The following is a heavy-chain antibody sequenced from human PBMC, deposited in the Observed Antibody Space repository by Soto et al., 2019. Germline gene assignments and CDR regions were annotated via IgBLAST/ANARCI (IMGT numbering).Heavy chain of an antibody. D-gene: IGHD6-13*01. J-gene: IGHJ4*02. Sequence: GGSLRLSCVASEFTVSSNYMSWVRQAPGKGLEWVSVIYSGGSTYYADSVKGRFTISRDNSKNTLYLQMNSLRAEDTAVYYCARINSGSWEGYFDYWGQGTLVTVSS. V-gene: IGHV3-66*01. CDR2: IYSGGST. CDR1: EFTVSSNY. CDR3: ARINSGSWEGYFDY.